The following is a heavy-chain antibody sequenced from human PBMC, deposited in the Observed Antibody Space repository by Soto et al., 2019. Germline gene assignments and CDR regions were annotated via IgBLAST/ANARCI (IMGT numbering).Heavy chain of an antibody. Sequence: PSESLSLTCTVSGGSISGYYLSWIRQAPGKGLEWIGYVYHAGSTNYNPSVKTRVTISIDTSKNPLSLILYCLTAADTAVYFCAKDYHSTGWDAAFGYWGQGTLVTVSS. J-gene: IGHJ4*02. CDR1: GGSISGYY. V-gene: IGHV4-59*01. CDR2: VYHAGST. CDR3: AKDYHSTGWDAAFGY. D-gene: IGHD6-19*01.